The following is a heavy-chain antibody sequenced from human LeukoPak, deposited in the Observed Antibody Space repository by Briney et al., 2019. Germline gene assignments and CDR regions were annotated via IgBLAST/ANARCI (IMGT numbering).Heavy chain of an antibody. CDR1: GFTFSDYY. J-gene: IGHJ5*02. CDR2: ISSSGSTI. CDR3: ARVATGSYDWFDP. Sequence: PGGSLRLSCAASGFTFSDYYMSWIRQAPGKGLEWVSYISSSGSTIYYADSVKGRFTISRDNAKNSLYLQMNSLRAEDTAVYFCARVATGSYDWFDPWGQGTLVTVSS. V-gene: IGHV3-11*04. D-gene: IGHD3-10*01.